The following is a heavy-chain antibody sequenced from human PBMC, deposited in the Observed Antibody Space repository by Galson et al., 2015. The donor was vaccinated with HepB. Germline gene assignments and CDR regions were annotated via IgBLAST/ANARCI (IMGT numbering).Heavy chain of an antibody. J-gene: IGHJ5*02. CDR3: ARDVEPSTRFSSVPRPPTGGLDP. V-gene: IGHV4-39*07. CDR1: GGSISGISSY. Sequence: ETLSLTCTVSGGSISGISSYWAWIRQSPGKGLEWIGSIHYSGSTFYDPSLQSRLTISIDTSKNQFSLRLRSVTAADTAVYFCARDVEPSTRFSSVPRPPTGGLDPWGQGTLVIVSS. CDR2: IHYSGST. D-gene: IGHD6-25*01.